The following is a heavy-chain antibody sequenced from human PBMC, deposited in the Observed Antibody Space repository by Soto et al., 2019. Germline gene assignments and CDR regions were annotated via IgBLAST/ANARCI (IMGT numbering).Heavy chain of an antibody. D-gene: IGHD3-10*02. CDR3: ARDLVPDGMDV. V-gene: IGHV4-59*12. CDR1: GGSISSYY. J-gene: IGHJ6*02. Sequence: SETLSLTCTVSGGSISSYYWSWIRQPPGKGLEWIGYIYYSGSTYYNPSLKSRVTIPVDTSKNQFSLKLSSVTAADTAVYYCARDLVPDGMDVWGQATTVTVSS. CDR2: IYYSGST.